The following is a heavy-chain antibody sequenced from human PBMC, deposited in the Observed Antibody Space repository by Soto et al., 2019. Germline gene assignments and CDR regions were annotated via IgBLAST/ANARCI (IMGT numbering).Heavy chain of an antibody. V-gene: IGHV3-48*02. J-gene: IGHJ6*02. CDR3: ARDRRIVGATTGYYYGMDV. Sequence: LRLSCTASGFTFISYSMNWVRQAPGKGLEWVSYISSSSSTIYYADSVKGRFTISRDNAKNSLYLQMNSLRDEDTAVYYCARDRRIVGATTGYYYGMDVWGQGTTVTVSS. CDR1: GFTFISYS. D-gene: IGHD1-26*01. CDR2: ISSSSSTI.